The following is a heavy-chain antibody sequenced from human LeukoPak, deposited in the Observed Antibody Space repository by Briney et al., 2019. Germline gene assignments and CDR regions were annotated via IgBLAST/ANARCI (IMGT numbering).Heavy chain of an antibody. J-gene: IGHJ4*02. Sequence: GGSLRLSCAAFGFTFSTYAMSWVRQAPGKGLEWVSAISGSGDSTFYVDSVKGRFTISRDNSKNTLYLQMDSLRAEDTAIYYCAKDTITMIRGVIRAFEYWGQGTLVTVAS. V-gene: IGHV3-23*01. CDR3: AKDTITMIRGVIRAFEY. D-gene: IGHD3-10*01. CDR1: GFTFSTYA. CDR2: ISGSGDST.